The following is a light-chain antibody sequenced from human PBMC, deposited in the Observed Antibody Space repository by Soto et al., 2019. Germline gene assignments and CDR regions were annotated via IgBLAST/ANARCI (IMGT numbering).Light chain of an antibody. CDR1: QSVSNY. CDR3: QQYGGSPQT. J-gene: IGKJ1*01. Sequence: EIVLTQFPGTLSLSPGERATLSCRASQSVSNYLAWYQQKPGQAPRLLIYVASSRATGIPDRFSGSGSGTDFTLTISRLEPEDFAVYYCQQYGGSPQTFGQGTKVEIK. V-gene: IGKV3-20*01. CDR2: VAS.